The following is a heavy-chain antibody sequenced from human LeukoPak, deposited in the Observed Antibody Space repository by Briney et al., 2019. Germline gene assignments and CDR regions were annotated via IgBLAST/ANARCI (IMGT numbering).Heavy chain of an antibody. V-gene: IGHV4-39*01. CDR2: IYYSGST. Sequence: PSETLSLTCTVSGGSISSSSYYWGWIRQPPGKGLERIGSIYYSGSTYYNPSLKSRVTISVDTSKNQFSLKLSSVTAADTAVYYCARHSAAAGTHWGQGTLVTVSS. D-gene: IGHD6-13*01. J-gene: IGHJ4*02. CDR3: ARHSAAAGTH. CDR1: GGSISSSSYY.